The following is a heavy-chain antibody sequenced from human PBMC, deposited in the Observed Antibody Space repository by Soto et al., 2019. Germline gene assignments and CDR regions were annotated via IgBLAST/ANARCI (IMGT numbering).Heavy chain of an antibody. D-gene: IGHD3-10*01. CDR3: AGCLVTMVRGVSL. CDR2: ISSSGSTI. CDR1: GFTFSDYY. J-gene: IGHJ4*02. V-gene: IGHV3-11*01. Sequence: GGSLRLSCAASGFTFSDYYMSWIRQAPGKGLEWVSYISSSGSTIYYADSVKGRFTISRDNAKNSLYLQMNSLRAEDTAVYYCAGCLVTMVRGVSLWGQGTLVTVSS.